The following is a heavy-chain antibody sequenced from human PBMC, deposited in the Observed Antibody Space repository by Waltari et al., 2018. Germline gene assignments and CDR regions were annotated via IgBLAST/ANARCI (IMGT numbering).Heavy chain of an antibody. Sequence: QVQLQESGTSLLKPSETLSLICTVSGGSISGFYWSWVRQPPGKGLDSIGYIYYTGSTNFNPSLKSRVTMSVDTSKNQFSLKLSSVTAADTAFYYCARGGGGDWEWFDPWGQGTLVTVSS. D-gene: IGHD2-21*02. J-gene: IGHJ5*02. CDR2: IYYTGST. CDR1: GGSISGFY. V-gene: IGHV4-59*01. CDR3: ARGGGGDWEWFDP.